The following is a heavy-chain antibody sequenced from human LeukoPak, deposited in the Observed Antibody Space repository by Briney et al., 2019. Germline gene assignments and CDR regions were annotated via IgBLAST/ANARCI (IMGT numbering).Heavy chain of an antibody. V-gene: IGHV3-7*01. CDR2: INQDGRGI. CDR1: GFTFSDVW. CDR3: ARDSYRSLDY. J-gene: IGHJ4*02. Sequence: QAGGSLRLSCAASGFTFSDVWMSWVRQAPGKGLEWVANINQDGRGIYYVDSVKGRFSISRDNTNNLLYLQMNSLRAEDTAMYFCARDSYRSLDYWGQGTLATVSS. D-gene: IGHD4-11*01.